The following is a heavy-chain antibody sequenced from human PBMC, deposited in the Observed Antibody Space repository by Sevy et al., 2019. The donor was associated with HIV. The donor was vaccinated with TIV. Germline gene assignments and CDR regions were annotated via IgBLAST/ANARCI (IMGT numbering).Heavy chain of an antibody. CDR1: GGSVSPYY. CDR3: AGDARSYFDS. J-gene: IGHJ4*02. Sequence: SKTLSLTCTVSGGSVSPYYWDWIRQPAGKGLEWIGRIYNSGSTNYSPSLKSRLTMSIDTSKNQFSLNLRSVTAADTAVYYCAGDARSYFDSWGQGILVTVSS. V-gene: IGHV4-4*07. CDR2: IYNSGST.